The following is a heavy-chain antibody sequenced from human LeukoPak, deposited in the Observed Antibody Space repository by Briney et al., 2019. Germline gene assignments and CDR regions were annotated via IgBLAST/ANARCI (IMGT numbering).Heavy chain of an antibody. CDR2: IYTIGST. CDR3: ARHGRSGYSSSWDYYYYYMDV. J-gene: IGHJ6*03. D-gene: IGHD6-6*01. V-gene: IGHV4-4*09. CDR1: GGSISSYY. Sequence: SETLSLTCTVSGGSISSYYWSWIRQPPGKGLEWIGYIYTIGSTNYNPSLKSRVTISVDTSKNQFSLKMSSVTAADTAVYYCARHGRSGYSSSWDYYYYYMDVWGKGTTVTVSS.